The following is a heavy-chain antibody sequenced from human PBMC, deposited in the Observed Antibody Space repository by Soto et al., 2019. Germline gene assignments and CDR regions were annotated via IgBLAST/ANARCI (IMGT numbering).Heavy chain of an antibody. D-gene: IGHD6-19*01. CDR3: ATSPSIAVAGPSSYYFDY. CDR2: IYPGDSDT. CDR1: GYSFTSYW. J-gene: IGHJ4*02. Sequence: GESLKISCKGSGYSFTSYWIGWVRQMPGKGLEWMGIIYPGDSDTRYSPSLQGQVTISADKSISTAYLQWSSLKASDTAMYYCATSPSIAVAGPSSYYFDYWGQGTLVTVSS. V-gene: IGHV5-51*01.